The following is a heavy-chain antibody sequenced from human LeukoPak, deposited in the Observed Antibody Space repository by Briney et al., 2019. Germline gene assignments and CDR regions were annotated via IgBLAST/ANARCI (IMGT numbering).Heavy chain of an antibody. V-gene: IGHV4-39*07. D-gene: IGHD6-13*01. J-gene: IGHJ4*02. CDR1: GGSISSSSYY. CDR3: ARGPVAAAGTSNSFDY. Sequence: SETLSLTCTVSGGSISSSSYYWGWIRQPPGKGLEWIGSIYYSGSTYYNPSLKSRVTISVDTSKNQFSLKLSSVTAADTAVYYCARGPVAAAGTSNSFDYWGQGTLVTVSS. CDR2: IYYSGST.